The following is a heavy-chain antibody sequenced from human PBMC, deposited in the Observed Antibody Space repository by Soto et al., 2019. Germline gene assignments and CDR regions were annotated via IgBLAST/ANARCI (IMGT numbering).Heavy chain of an antibody. D-gene: IGHD3-3*01. V-gene: IGHV5-51*03. CDR2: IYPGDSDT. Sequence: EVQLVQSGAEVKKPGETLKISCKGSGYSFTSYWIGWVRQMPGKGLEWMGIIYPGDSDTRYSPSFQGQVTISADKSISTAYLQWSSLKASDTAMYYCARRRYDFWSGYGWFDPWGQGTLVTVSS. CDR3: ARRRYDFWSGYGWFDP. CDR1: GYSFTSYW. J-gene: IGHJ5*02.